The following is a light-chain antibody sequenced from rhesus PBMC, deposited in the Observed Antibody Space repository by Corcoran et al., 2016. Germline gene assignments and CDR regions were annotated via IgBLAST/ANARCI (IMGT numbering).Light chain of an antibody. Sequence: DIQMTQSPSSLSASVGDTVTITCRATQSISSWLAWYQQKPGKAPKLLVYKASSLQSGVPSRYSGSGSGTDFTLTITSLQSEDIATYYCQQYSSSPFTFGPGTKLDIK. CDR3: QQYSSSPFT. CDR2: KAS. CDR1: QSISSW. V-gene: IGKV1-22*01. J-gene: IGKJ3*01.